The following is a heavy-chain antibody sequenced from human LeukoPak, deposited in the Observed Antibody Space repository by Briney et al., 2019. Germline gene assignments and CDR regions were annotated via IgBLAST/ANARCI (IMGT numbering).Heavy chain of an antibody. CDR1: GGSISSYY. D-gene: IGHD6-13*01. CDR2: IYYSGST. V-gene: IGHV4-59*08. CDR3: ASGGYSSSWYYFDY. Sequence: ETSETLSLTCTVSGGSISSYYWSWIRQPPGKGLEWIGYIYYSGSTNYNPSLKSRVTISVDTSKNQFSLKLSSVTAADTAVYYCASGGYSSSWYYFDYWGQGTLVTVSS. J-gene: IGHJ4*02.